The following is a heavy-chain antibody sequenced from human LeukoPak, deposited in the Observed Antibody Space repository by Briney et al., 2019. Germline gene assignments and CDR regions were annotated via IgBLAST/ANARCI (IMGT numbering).Heavy chain of an antibody. D-gene: IGHD4-17*01. J-gene: IGHJ3*01. CDR2: FYSGGNT. CDR1: GFNVSSNY. V-gene: IGHV3-53*01. CDR3: ARHTRDYGDYFDAFDL. Sequence: GGSLRLSCAASGFNVSSNYMSWVRQAPGKGLEWVSVFYSGGNTYYADSVKGRFTISRDNSKNTLYLQMNSLRAEDTAVYFCARHTRDYGDYFDAFDLWGQGTMVTVSS.